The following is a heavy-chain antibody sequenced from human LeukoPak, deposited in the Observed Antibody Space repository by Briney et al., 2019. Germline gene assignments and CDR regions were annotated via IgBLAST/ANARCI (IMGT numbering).Heavy chain of an antibody. CDR2: INPNSGDT. CDR1: GYTFTGYY. J-gene: IGHJ4*02. D-gene: IGHD3-3*01. V-gene: IGHV1-2*02. Sequence: ASVKVSCKASGYTFTGYYMHWVRQAPGQGLEWMGWINPNSGDTKYAQKFRGRVTMTRDTSISTAYMELSRLRSDDTAVYYCALFGVVTLFDYWGQGTLVTVSS. CDR3: ALFGVVTLFDY.